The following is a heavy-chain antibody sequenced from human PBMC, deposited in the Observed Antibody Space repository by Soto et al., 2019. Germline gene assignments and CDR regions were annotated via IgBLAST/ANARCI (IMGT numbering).Heavy chain of an antibody. V-gene: IGHV5-51*01. CDR2: IYPGDSDT. D-gene: IGHD5-18*01. CDR3: ARRVEDTAMVYDAFDI. CDR1: GYSFSNYW. Sequence: GETLKISCXGSGYSFSNYWIGWVRQMPGKGLEWMGIIYPGDSDTRYSPSLQGQVTISADKSISTAYLQWSSLKASDTAMYFCARRVEDTAMVYDAFDIWGQGTMVTVSS. J-gene: IGHJ3*02.